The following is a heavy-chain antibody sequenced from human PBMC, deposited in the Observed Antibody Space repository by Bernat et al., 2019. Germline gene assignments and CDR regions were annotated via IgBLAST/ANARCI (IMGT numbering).Heavy chain of an antibody. CDR2: ISWNSGSI. CDR3: ATSSTQYYYYYYYMDV. V-gene: IGHV3-9*01. J-gene: IGHJ6*03. Sequence: EVQLVESGGGLVQPGRSLRLSCAASGFTFDDYAMHWVRQAPGKGPEWVSGISWNSGSIGYADSVKGRFTISRDNAKNSLYLQMNSLRAEDTALYYCATSSTQYYYYYYYMDVWGKGTTVTVSS. D-gene: IGHD5/OR15-5a*01. CDR1: GFTFDDYA.